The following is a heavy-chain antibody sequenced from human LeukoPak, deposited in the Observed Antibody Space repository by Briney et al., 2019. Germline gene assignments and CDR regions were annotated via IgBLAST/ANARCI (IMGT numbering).Heavy chain of an antibody. Sequence: GGSLRLSCAASGFTFDDYAMHWVRQAPGRGLEWVSGISWNSGSIGYADSVKGRFTISRDNAKNSLYLQMNSLRAEDMALYYCAKDGGSYSLFAFDIWGQGTMVTVSS. CDR3: AKDGGSYSLFAFDI. CDR2: ISWNSGSI. CDR1: GFTFDDYA. D-gene: IGHD2-15*01. V-gene: IGHV3-9*03. J-gene: IGHJ3*02.